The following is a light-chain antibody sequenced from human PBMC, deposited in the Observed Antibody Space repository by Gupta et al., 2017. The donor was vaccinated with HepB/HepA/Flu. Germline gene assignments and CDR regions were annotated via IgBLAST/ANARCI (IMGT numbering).Light chain of an antibody. CDR3: QQHKRHSRT. J-gene: IGKJ1*01. CDR2: DAS. Sequence: DIPMTQSPSSLSASVGDRVTITCRPSQGISNDLGWYQQKAGKAPKFLIYDASVLHRGGPSRCSGRGAGTEGMLTISSLQPEDVATYYCQQHKRHSRTLGQGTKVEIK. CDR1: QGISND. V-gene: IGKV1-17*01.